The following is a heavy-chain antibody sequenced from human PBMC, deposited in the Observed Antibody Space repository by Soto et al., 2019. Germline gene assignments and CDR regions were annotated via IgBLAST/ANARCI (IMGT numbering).Heavy chain of an antibody. D-gene: IGHD2-21*02. CDR2: ISYDGSNK. Sequence: QVQLVESGGGVVQPGRSLRLSCAASGFTFSSYAMHWVRQAPGKGLEWVAVISYDGSNKYYTDSVKGRFTISRDNSKNTMYLQMNSLRAEDTAVYYCAREGRAYCGGDCSLFDYWGQGTLVTVSS. CDR1: GFTFSSYA. CDR3: AREGRAYCGGDCSLFDY. J-gene: IGHJ4*02. V-gene: IGHV3-30-3*01.